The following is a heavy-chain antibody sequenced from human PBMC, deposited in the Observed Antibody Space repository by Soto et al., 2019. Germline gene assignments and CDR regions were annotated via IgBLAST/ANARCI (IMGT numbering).Heavy chain of an antibody. D-gene: IGHD6-13*01. CDR1: GGSISSGGYY. Sequence: SETLSLTCTVSGGSISSGGYYWSWIRQHPGKGLEWIGYIYYSGSTYYNPSLKSRVTISVDTSKNQFSLKLSSVTAADTAVYYCARSIAAADDAFDIWGQGTMVTVSS. V-gene: IGHV4-31*03. CDR2: IYYSGST. CDR3: ARSIAAADDAFDI. J-gene: IGHJ3*02.